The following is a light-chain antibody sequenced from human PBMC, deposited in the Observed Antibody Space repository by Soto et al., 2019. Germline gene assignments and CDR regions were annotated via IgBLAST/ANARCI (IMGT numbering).Light chain of an antibody. CDR2: SNN. CDR3: AAWDDSLNVPYV. Sequence: QSVLTRSPSASGTPGQRVTISCSGSSSNIGSNTVNWYQQLPGTAPKLLIYSNNQRPSGVPDRFSGSKSGTSASLAISGLQSEDEADYYCAAWDDSLNVPYVFGTGTKVTIL. V-gene: IGLV1-44*01. J-gene: IGLJ1*01. CDR1: SSNIGSNT.